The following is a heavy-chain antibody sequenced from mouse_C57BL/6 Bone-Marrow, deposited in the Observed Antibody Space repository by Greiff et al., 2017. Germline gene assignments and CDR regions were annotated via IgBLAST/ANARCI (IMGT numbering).Heavy chain of an antibody. CDR3: ARNDFTTVVATGWYFDV. D-gene: IGHD1-1*01. CDR2: INPSSGYT. V-gene: IGHV1-7*01. J-gene: IGHJ1*03. CDR1: GYTFTSYW. Sequence: VQLQESGAELAKPGASVKLSCKASGYTFTSYWMHWVKQRPGQGLEWIGYINPSSGYTKYNQKFKDKATLTADKSSSTAYMQLSSLTYEDSAVYFCARNDFTTVVATGWYFDVWGTAATVTVSS.